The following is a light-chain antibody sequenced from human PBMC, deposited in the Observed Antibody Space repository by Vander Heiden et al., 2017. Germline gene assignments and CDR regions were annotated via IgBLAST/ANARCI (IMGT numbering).Light chain of an antibody. CDR2: AAS. Sequence: AIQLTHSPSSLSASVGDRVTIPCRASQGIRNDLGWYQHKPGKAPKLLIYAASTLQRGVPSRFSGSGSGTDFTLTISSLQPEDFATYYCLQDYNDPRTFGQGTNVEIK. J-gene: IGKJ1*01. CDR1: QGIRND. V-gene: IGKV1-6*01. CDR3: LQDYNDPRT.